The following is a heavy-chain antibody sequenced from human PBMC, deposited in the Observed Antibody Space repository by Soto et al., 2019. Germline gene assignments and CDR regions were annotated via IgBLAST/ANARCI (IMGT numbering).Heavy chain of an antibody. D-gene: IGHD2-2*01. CDR1: GFTFSSYA. J-gene: IGHJ6*02. Sequence: EVQLLESGGGLVQPGGSLRLSCAASGFTFSSYAMSWVRQAPGKGLEWVSAISGSGGSTYYADSVKGRFTISRDNSKNTLYLQMNSLRAEDTAVYYCAKEPYCSSTSCPYWYYGMDVWGQGTTVTVSS. CDR2: ISGSGGST. CDR3: AKEPYCSSTSCPYWYYGMDV. V-gene: IGHV3-23*01.